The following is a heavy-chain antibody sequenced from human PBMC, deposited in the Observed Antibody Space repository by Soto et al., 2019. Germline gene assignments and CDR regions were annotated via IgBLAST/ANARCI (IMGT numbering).Heavy chain of an antibody. D-gene: IGHD3-22*01. CDR2: INAGNGNT. CDR3: ARGSGYYYWDDY. J-gene: IGHJ4*02. Sequence: ASVKVSCKASGYTFTSYAMHWVRQAPGQRLEWMGWINAGNGNTKYSQKFQGRVTITRDTSASTAYMELNSLRSEDTAVYYCARGSGYYYWDDYWGQGTLVTVSS. CDR1: GYTFTSYA. V-gene: IGHV1-3*01.